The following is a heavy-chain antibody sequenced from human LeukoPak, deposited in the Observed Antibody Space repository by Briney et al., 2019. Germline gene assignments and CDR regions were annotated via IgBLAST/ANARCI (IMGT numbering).Heavy chain of an antibody. J-gene: IGHJ5*02. CDR1: GGSFSGYY. V-gene: IGHV4-34*01. D-gene: IGHD3-16*02. CDR2: INHSGST. Sequence: SETLSLTCAVYGGSFSGYYWSWIRQPPGKGLEWIGEINHSGSTNYNPSLKSRVTISVDTSKNQFSLKLSSVTAADTAVYYCARGPYDYVWGSYRQVQGWFDPWGQGTLVTVSS. CDR3: ARGPYDYVWGSYRQVQGWFDP.